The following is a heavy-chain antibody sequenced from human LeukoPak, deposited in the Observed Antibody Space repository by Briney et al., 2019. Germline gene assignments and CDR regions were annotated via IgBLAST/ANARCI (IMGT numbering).Heavy chain of an antibody. J-gene: IGHJ4*02. CDR1: GFTVSSNY. CDR2: IDFETDTT. D-gene: IGHD3-10*01. V-gene: IGHV3-74*01. CDR3: VRAGSGFDY. Sequence: GGSLRLSCAASGFTVSSNYMSWVRQAPGKGLEWVSRIDFETDTTTYAGSVKGRFTISRDNTKNTLYLQMDSLRDEDAAVYYCVRAGSGFDYWGQGTLVTVTS.